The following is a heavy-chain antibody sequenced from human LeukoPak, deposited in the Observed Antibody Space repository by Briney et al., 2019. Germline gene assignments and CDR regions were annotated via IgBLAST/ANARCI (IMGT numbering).Heavy chain of an antibody. CDR1: GGSISSYY. V-gene: IGHV4-4*07. CDR3: ARGRIAYYGDYGTYFDY. CDR2: IYSGGST. Sequence: SETLSLTCTVSGGSISSYYWTWIRQPAGKGLDRIGRIYSGGSTNYNPSLKSRVTMSVDTSKSQFSLKVSSVSAADTAVYYCARGRIAYYGDYGTYFDYWGQGILVTVSS. J-gene: IGHJ4*02. D-gene: IGHD4-17*01.